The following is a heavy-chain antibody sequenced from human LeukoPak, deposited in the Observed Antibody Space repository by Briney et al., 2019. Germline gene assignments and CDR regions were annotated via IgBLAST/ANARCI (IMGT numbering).Heavy chain of an antibody. V-gene: IGHV3-7*03. CDR1: GFTFSNAW. CDR2: IKQDGSER. CDR3: AKDERNWNYNLASQTYD. J-gene: IGHJ4*02. Sequence: GGSLRLSCAASGFTFSNAWMSWVRQAPGKGLEWVANIKQDGSERYYVDSVKGRFTISRDNSKNTLYLQMSSLRAEDTAVYYCAKDERNWNYNLASQTYDWGQGTLVTVSS. D-gene: IGHD1-7*01.